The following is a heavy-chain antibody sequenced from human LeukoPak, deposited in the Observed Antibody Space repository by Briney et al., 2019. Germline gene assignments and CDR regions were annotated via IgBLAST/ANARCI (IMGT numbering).Heavy chain of an antibody. CDR3: ARDSPGYYDSSGYHY. Sequence: GASVKVSYKASGYTFTSYGISWVRQAPGQGLEWMGRISAYNGNTNYAQKLQGRVTMTTDTSTSTAYMELRSLRSDDTAVYYCARDSPGYYDSSGYHYWGQGTLVTVSS. J-gene: IGHJ4*02. CDR1: GYTFTSYG. CDR2: ISAYNGNT. D-gene: IGHD3-22*01. V-gene: IGHV1-18*01.